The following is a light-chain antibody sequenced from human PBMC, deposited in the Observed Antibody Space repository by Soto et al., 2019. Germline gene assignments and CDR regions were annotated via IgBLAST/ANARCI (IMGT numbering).Light chain of an antibody. CDR2: TAS. Sequence: DIQLTQSPSFLSASVLYRVTITFLASQGISSYLAWYQQKPGKAPNLLIHTASTLQSGVPSRFSGSGSGTEFTLTISSLQPEDFATYYCQQRNSYPITFGQGTRLEIK. CDR3: QQRNSYPIT. CDR1: QGISSY. V-gene: IGKV1-9*01. J-gene: IGKJ5*01.